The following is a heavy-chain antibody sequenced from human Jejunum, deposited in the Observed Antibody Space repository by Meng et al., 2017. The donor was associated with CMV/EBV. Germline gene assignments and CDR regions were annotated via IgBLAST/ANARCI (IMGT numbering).Heavy chain of an antibody. CDR1: GGSISSSTYY. Sequence: FSVSGGSISSSTYYWTWIRQHPGKGLDYIGNIYYSGSTYYRPSLRSRVTISLDTSKNQFSLRLRSVTAADTAVYYCASWSGEAIDYWGQGTLVTVSS. J-gene: IGHJ4*02. D-gene: IGHD3-3*01. CDR2: IYYSGST. V-gene: IGHV4-31*03. CDR3: ASWSGEAIDY.